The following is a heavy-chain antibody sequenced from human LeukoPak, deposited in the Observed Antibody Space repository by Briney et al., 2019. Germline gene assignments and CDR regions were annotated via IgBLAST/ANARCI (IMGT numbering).Heavy chain of an antibody. CDR3: ARDRVPSGSYSYYYYGMDV. J-gene: IGHJ6*04. CDR2: ISSSSSYI. D-gene: IGHD3-10*01. Sequence: PGGSLRLSCAASGFTFSSYSMNWVRQAPGKGLEWVSSISSSSSYINYADSVKGRFTISRDNAKNSLYLQMNSLRAEDTAVYYCARDRVPSGSYSYYYYGMDVWGKGTTVTVSS. CDR1: GFTFSSYS. V-gene: IGHV3-21*01.